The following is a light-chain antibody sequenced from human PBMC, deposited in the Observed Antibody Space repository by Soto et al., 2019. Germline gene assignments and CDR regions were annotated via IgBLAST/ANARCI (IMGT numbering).Light chain of an antibody. CDR3: QQYMSSVT. CDR1: QSVDSTF. Sequence: EIVLTQSPGSLSLSPGERATLSCRASQSVDSTFFAWYQKKPGQAPRLLMYGVSKRATGIPDRFSGSGSGTDFTLTIIRLEPEDFSVYYRQQYMSSVTFGQGTRVEIK. CDR2: GVS. J-gene: IGKJ1*01. V-gene: IGKV3-20*01.